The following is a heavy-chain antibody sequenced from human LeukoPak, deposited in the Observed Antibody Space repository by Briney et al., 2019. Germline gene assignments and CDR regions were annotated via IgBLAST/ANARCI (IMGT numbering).Heavy chain of an antibody. CDR1: GGSFSGYY. V-gene: IGHV4-34*01. CDR2: INHSGST. CDR3: ARGRWTGYYHYAFDI. Sequence: NPSETLSLTCAVYGGSFSGYYWSWIRQPPGKGLEWIGEINHSGSTNYNPSLKSRVTISVDTSKNQFSLKLSSVTAADTAVYYCARGRWTGYYHYAFDIWGQGTMVTVSS. J-gene: IGHJ3*02. D-gene: IGHD3/OR15-3a*01.